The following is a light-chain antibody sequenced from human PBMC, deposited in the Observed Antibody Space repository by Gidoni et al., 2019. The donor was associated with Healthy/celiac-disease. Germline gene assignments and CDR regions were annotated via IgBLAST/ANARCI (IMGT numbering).Light chain of an antibody. J-gene: IGKJ3*01. Sequence: DIVMTQSPDSLAVSLGERATINCKSSQSVLYSSNNKNYLAWYQHKPGQPPKLLIYWASTRESGFPDRFSGSGSGTDFTLTISSLQAEDVAVYYCQQYYSTPPTFGPGTKVDIK. CDR1: QSVLYSSNNKNY. V-gene: IGKV4-1*01. CDR2: WAS. CDR3: QQYYSTPPT.